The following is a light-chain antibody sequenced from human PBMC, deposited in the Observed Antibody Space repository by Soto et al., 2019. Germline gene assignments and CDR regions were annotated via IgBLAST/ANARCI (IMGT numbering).Light chain of an antibody. CDR2: SVT. J-gene: IGLJ1*01. CDR1: SSDVGAYNS. V-gene: IGLV2-14*03. CDR3: SSATSRSTYL. Sequence: QSALTQPASVSGSPGQSITISCTGTSSDVGAYNSVSWYQQHPDKAPTLIIFSVTSRTSGLSDRFSGSKSDNTASLTISGLRIEDEADDYCSSATSRSTYLFGTGTKLTVL.